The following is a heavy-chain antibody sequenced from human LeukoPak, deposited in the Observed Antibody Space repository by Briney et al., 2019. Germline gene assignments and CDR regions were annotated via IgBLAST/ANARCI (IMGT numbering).Heavy chain of an antibody. CDR2: ISSPSSTI. CDR3: ARVHTVVTPFDS. D-gene: IGHD4-23*01. V-gene: IGHV3-48*01. J-gene: IGHJ4*02. CDR1: GFAFSSYA. Sequence: GGSLRLSCAASGFAFSSYAMHWVRQAPGKGLEWVSYISSPSSTIYYADSVKGRFTISRDNAKSSLYLQMNSLRAEDTAVYYCARVHTVVTPFDSWGQGTLVTVSS.